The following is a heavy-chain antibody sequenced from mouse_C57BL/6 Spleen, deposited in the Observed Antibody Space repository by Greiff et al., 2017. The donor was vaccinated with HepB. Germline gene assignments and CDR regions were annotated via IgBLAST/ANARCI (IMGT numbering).Heavy chain of an antibody. V-gene: IGHV1-50*01. D-gene: IGHD2-3*01. Sequence: QVQLQQPGAELVKPGASVKLSCKASGYTFTSYWMQWVKQRPGQGLEWIGEIDPSDSYTTYNQKFKGKATLTVDTSSSTAYMQLSSLTSEDSAVDYCARYDGYYEDYAMDYWGQGTSVTVSS. J-gene: IGHJ4*01. CDR2: IDPSDSYT. CDR1: GYTFTSYW. CDR3: ARYDGYYEDYAMDY.